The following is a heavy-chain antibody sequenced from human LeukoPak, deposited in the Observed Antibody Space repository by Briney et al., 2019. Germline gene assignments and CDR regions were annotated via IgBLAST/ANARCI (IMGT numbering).Heavy chain of an antibody. CDR2: IYTSGST. J-gene: IGHJ4*02. CDR3: ARVREGNFDLYDY. CDR1: GGSIISGSYY. Sequence: TLSLTCTVSGGSIISGSYYWSWIRQPAGKGLEWIGRIYTSGSTNYNPSLKSRVTISVDTSKNQFSLKLSSVTAADTAVYYCARVREGNFDLYDYWGQGTLVTVSS. V-gene: IGHV4-61*02. D-gene: IGHD3-9*01.